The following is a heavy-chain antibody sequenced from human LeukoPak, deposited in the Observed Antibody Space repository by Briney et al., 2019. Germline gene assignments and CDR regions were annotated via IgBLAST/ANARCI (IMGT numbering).Heavy chain of an antibody. CDR2: MDPNSGDT. J-gene: IGHJ6*03. CDR1: GGTFSSYA. D-gene: IGHD3-16*02. Sequence: ASVKVSCKASGGTFSSYAISWVRQAPGQGLEWMGWMDPNSGDTGYAQKFQGRVTITWNTSISTAYMELSSLRSEDTAVYYCARVLGGVIANYYYYMDVWGKGTTVTISS. V-gene: IGHV1-8*03. CDR3: ARVLGGVIANYYYYMDV.